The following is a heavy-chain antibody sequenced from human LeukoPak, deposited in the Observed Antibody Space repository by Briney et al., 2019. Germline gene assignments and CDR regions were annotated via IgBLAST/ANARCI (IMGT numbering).Heavy chain of an antibody. Sequence: GRSLRLSCAASGFTFSSYGMHWVRQAPGKGLEWVAVIWYDGSNKYYADSVKGRFTISRDNSKNTLYLQMNSLRDEDTAVYYCARDTPFDYWGQGTLVTVSS. J-gene: IGHJ4*02. CDR3: ARDTPFDY. CDR2: IWYDGSNK. V-gene: IGHV3-33*01. CDR1: GFTFSSYG.